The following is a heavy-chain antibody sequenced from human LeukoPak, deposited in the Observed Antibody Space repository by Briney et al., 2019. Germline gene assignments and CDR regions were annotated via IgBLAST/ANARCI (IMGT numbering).Heavy chain of an antibody. Sequence: SETLSLTCTVSGGSISSSSYYWGWIRQPPGKGLEWIGSIYYSGSTYYNPSLKSRVTISVDTSKNQFSLKLISVTAADTAVYYCARDGVQRTADYWGQGTLVTVSS. CDR1: GGSISSSSYY. J-gene: IGHJ4*02. CDR3: ARDGVQRTADY. V-gene: IGHV4-39*07. CDR2: IYYSGST. D-gene: IGHD1-1*01.